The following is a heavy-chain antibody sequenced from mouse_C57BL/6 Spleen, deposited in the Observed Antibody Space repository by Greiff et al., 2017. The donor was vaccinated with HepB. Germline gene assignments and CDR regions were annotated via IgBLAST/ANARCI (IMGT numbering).Heavy chain of an antibody. J-gene: IGHJ4*01. Sequence: EVKLMESGGGLVKPGGSLKLSCAASGFTFSSYAMSWVRQTPEKRLEWVATISDGGSYTYYPDNVKGRFTISRDNAKNNLYLQMSHLKSEDTAMYYCARDREAMDYWGQGTSVTVSS. CDR3: ARDREAMDY. CDR2: ISDGGSYT. CDR1: GFTFSSYA. V-gene: IGHV5-4*01.